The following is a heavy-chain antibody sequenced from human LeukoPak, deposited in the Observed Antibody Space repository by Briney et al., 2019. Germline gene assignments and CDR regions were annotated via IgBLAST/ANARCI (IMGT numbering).Heavy chain of an antibody. Sequence: PSETLSLICTVSGGSISSYYWGWIRQPPGKGLGGIGSIHYSGITTYNPSLKSRVTISVDTSKNQFSLKLSSVTAADTAVYYCARRLGGTSTGFDYWGQGTLVTVSS. V-gene: IGHV4-59*08. CDR2: IHYSGIT. CDR3: ARRLGGTSTGFDY. J-gene: IGHJ4*02. CDR1: GGSISSYY. D-gene: IGHD2-2*01.